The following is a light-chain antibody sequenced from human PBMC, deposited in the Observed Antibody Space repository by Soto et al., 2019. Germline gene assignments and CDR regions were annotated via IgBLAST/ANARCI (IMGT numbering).Light chain of an antibody. J-gene: IGLJ1*01. CDR1: ANDVGGHNY. CDR2: DVT. Sequence: QSALTHPRPLSGSPGQSATISCTGTANDVGGHNYVSWYQQHPGEAPKLLIYDVTERPSGVPDRFSGSKSGNTASLTISGLQAEDEADYYCYSYAGTYTFVFGTGTKVTVL. CDR3: YSYAGTYTFV. V-gene: IGLV2-11*01.